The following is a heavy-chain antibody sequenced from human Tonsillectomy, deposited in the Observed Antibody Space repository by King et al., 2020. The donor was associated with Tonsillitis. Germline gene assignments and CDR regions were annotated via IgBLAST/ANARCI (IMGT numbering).Heavy chain of an antibody. CDR1: GFTFSSYW. J-gene: IGHJ6*02. CDR3: ARDNLKTYCISTSCYYVGVSYYYYGMDV. CDR2: IKQDGSEK. D-gene: IGHD2-2*01. Sequence: VQLVESGGGLVQPGGSLRLSCAASGFTFSSYWMSWVRQAPGKGLEWVANIKQDGSEKYYVDSVKGRFTISRDNAKNSLYLQMNSLRAEDTAVYYCARDNLKTYCISTSCYYVGVSYYYYGMDVWGQGTTVTVSS. V-gene: IGHV3-7*01.